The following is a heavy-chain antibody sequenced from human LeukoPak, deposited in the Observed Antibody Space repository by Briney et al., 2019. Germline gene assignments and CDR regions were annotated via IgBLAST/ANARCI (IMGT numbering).Heavy chain of an antibody. J-gene: IGHJ4*02. CDR2: LYNGGST. D-gene: IGHD3-10*01. V-gene: IGHV3-66*01. CDR3: ARTLYFGDLFYDY. CDR1: GFTVSNNY. Sequence: GESLRLSCAASGFTVSNNYMSWVRQAPGKGLDWVSVLYNGGSTYYADSVKGRFTISRDNSKNTLYLQMNSLRAEDTAVYHCARTLYFGDLFYDYWGQGTLVTVSS.